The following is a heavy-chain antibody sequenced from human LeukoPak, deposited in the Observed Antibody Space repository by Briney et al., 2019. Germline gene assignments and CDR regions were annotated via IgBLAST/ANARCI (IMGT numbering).Heavy chain of an antibody. CDR2: IKSKTDGGTT. Sequence: GGSLRLSCAASVFTFSNAWMSCVRQAPGRGLEWVARIKSKTDGGTTDYAAPVKGRFTISRDDSKNTLYLQMNSLKTEDTAVYYCTTAYYDFWSGYYRFDYWGQGTLVTVSS. V-gene: IGHV3-15*01. CDR1: VFTFSNAW. CDR3: TTAYYDFWSGYYRFDY. D-gene: IGHD3-3*01. J-gene: IGHJ4*02.